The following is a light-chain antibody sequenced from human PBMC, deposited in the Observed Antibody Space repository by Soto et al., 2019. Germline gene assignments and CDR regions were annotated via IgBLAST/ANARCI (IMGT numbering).Light chain of an antibody. CDR2: DVS. J-gene: IGLJ2*01. V-gene: IGLV2-11*01. Sequence: QSALTQPRSVSGSPGQSVTISCTGTSSDVGGHNYVSWYQQHPGKAPELMIYDVSKRPSGVPDRFSGSKSGNTASLTISGLQTEDEADYYCCSYAGSYTLVFGGGNKVTVL. CDR1: SSDVGGHNY. CDR3: CSYAGSYTLV.